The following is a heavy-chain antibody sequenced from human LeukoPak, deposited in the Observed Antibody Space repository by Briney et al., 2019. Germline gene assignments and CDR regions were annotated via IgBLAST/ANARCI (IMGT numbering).Heavy chain of an antibody. CDR1: GFTFRSDG. Sequence: HPGGSLRLSCAASGFTFRSDGMHWVRQAPGKGLEWVAVIWYDGSNKNYADSVKGRFTISRDNSKNTLYLQMNSLRAEDTAVYYCARAGAWSGYYTGIGFPPLSGYYYYMDVWGKGTTVTVSS. J-gene: IGHJ6*03. V-gene: IGHV3-33*01. CDR2: IWYDGSNK. CDR3: ARAGAWSGYYTGIGFPPLSGYYYYMDV. D-gene: IGHD3-3*01.